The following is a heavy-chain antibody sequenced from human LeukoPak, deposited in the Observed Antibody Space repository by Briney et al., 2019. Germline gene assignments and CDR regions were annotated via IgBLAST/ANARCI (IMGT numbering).Heavy chain of an antibody. CDR1: GGSFSGYY. CDR2: INHSGST. D-gene: IGHD5-18*01. V-gene: IGHV4-34*01. J-gene: IGHJ2*01. Sequence: SETLSLTCAVCGGSFSGYYWSWLRQPPGKGLEWIGEINHSGSTNYNPSLKSRVTISVDTSKNQFSLKLSSVTAADTAVYYCARGPYRKYSYGYRPWYFDLWGRGTLVTVSS. CDR3: ARGPYRKYSYGYRPWYFDL.